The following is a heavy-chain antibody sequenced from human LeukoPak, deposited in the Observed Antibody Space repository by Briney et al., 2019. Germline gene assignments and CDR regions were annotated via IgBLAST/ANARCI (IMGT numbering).Heavy chain of an antibody. D-gene: IGHD3-3*01. Sequence: GGSLRLXCAASGFTFSSYGMHWVRQAPGKGLEWVAFIRYDGSNKYYADSVKGRFTISRDNSKNTLYLQMNSLRAEDTAVYYCAKDPMTYYDFWSGGPTFFDYWGQGTLVTVSS. J-gene: IGHJ4*02. V-gene: IGHV3-30*02. CDR1: GFTFSSYG. CDR2: IRYDGSNK. CDR3: AKDPMTYYDFWSGGPTFFDY.